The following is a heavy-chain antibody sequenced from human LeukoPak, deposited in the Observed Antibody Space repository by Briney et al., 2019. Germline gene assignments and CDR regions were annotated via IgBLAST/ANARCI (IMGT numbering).Heavy chain of an antibody. CDR2: IKRDGNEK. CDR3: AKEGAYPIITYDS. CDR1: GFTFSSYW. V-gene: IGHV3-7*01. Sequence: GGSLRLSCAAPGFTFSSYWMNLVRQAPGKGLEWVANIKRDGNEKNYVDSVKGRFSISRDNAKNSLYLQMDSLRAEDTAVYYCAKEGAYPIITYDSWGQGALVTVSS. D-gene: IGHD3-10*01. J-gene: IGHJ5*01.